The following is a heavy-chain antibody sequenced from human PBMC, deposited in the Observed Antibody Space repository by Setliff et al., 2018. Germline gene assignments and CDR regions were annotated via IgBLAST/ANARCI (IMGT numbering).Heavy chain of an antibody. J-gene: IGHJ6*02. D-gene: IGHD3-3*01. V-gene: IGHV4-39*07. CDR3: ARDKPEGYNFWSGYLGGGLMDV. CDR2: IYYSGGT. Sequence: LTCTVSGGSISSSSYYWGWIRQPPGKGLEWIGSIYYSGGTYYNPSLKSRVTISVDTSKNQFSLKLSSVTAADTAVYYCARDKPEGYNFWSGYLGGGLMDVWGQGTTVTVSS. CDR1: GGSISSSSYY.